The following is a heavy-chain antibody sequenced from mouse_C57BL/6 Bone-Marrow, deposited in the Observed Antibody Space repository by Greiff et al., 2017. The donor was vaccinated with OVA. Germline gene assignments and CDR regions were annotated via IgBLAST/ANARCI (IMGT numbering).Heavy chain of an antibody. J-gene: IGHJ1*03. CDR3: ARGWLLSWYFDV. Sequence: EVQLVESGGGLVKPGGSLKLSCAASGFTFSDYGMHWVRQAPEKGLEWVAYISSGSSTIYYADTVKGRFTISRDNAKNTLFLQMTSLRSEDTAMYYCARGWLLSWYFDVWGTGTTVTVSS. CDR2: ISSGSSTI. D-gene: IGHD2-3*01. CDR1: GFTFSDYG. V-gene: IGHV5-17*01.